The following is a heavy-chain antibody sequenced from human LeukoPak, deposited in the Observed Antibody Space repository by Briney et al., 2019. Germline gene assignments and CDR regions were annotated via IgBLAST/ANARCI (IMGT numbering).Heavy chain of an antibody. Sequence: PGGALRLPCVAAGCSAISDYLSWWSRAPPEGVVGVSRLDTDGTTYYASSVEDRFTISRDDSRNTIYLHMNSPGADDTAVYYCARGGVYYWNPRYWGQGTLVTVSS. CDR1: GCSAISDY. CDR3: ARGGVYYWNPRY. D-gene: IGHD1-20*01. J-gene: IGHJ4*02. CDR2: LDTDGTT. V-gene: IGHV3-53*01.